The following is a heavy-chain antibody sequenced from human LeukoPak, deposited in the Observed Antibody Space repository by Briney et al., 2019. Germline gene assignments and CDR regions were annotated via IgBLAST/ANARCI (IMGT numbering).Heavy chain of an antibody. CDR3: ARYSSHWSFDS. V-gene: IGHV3-48*01. D-gene: IGHD6-19*01. Sequence: PGGSLRLSCAASGFTFSSYSMNWVRQAPGKGLEWVSYISSSSSTIYYADSVKGRFTTSRDNAENSLYLQMNSLRAEDTAVYYCARYSSHWSFDSWGQGTLVTVSS. CDR2: ISSSSSTI. J-gene: IGHJ4*02. CDR1: GFTFSSYS.